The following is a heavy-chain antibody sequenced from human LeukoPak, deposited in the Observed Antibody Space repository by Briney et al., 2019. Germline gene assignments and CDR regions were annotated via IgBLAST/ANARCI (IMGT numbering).Heavy chain of an antibody. D-gene: IGHD4-4*01. Sequence: PSETLSLTCAVYGGSFSGYYWSWIRQPPGKGLEWIGEINHSGSTYYNPSLKSRVTISVDTSKNQFSLKLSSVTAADTAVYYCARHQSNFDIWGQGTMVTVSS. V-gene: IGHV4-34*01. CDR1: GGSFSGYY. CDR2: INHSGST. J-gene: IGHJ3*02. CDR3: ARHQSNFDI.